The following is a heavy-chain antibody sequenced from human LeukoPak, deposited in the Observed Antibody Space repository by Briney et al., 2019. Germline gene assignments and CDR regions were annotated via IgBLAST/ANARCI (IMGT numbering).Heavy chain of an antibody. D-gene: IGHD5-18*01. J-gene: IGHJ4*02. CDR2: LSYDGSNE. CDR1: GFTFSSYT. CDR3: AKDHGYSYGPNDY. Sequence: GGSLRLSCAASGFTFSSYTMHWVRQAPGKGLEWVAVLSYDGSNEYYADSVKGRFTISRDNSKNTLYLQMNSLRVEDTAVYYCAKDHGYSYGPNDYWGQGTLVTVSS. V-gene: IGHV3-30-3*01.